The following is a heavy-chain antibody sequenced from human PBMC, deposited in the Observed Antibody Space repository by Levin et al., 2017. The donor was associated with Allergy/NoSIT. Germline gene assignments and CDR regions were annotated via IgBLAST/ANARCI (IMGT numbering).Heavy chain of an antibody. CDR2: LTSDGSYK. J-gene: IGHJ6*03. Sequence: RGESLKISCAASGFSFSTFGMYWVRQAPGKGLEWVALLTSDGSYKSYADSVKGRFTISRDNSKNTLYLQMNSLRAEDTALYYCTKGGDMDVWGKGTTVTVSS. V-gene: IGHV3-30*18. CDR1: GFSFSTFG. CDR3: TKGGDMDV.